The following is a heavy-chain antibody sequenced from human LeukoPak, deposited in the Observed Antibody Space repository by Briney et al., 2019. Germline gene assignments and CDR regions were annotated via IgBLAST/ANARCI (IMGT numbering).Heavy chain of an antibody. Sequence: GGTLRLSCAASGFTFSSYGMSWVRQAPGKGLEWVSAISGSGGSTYYADSVKGRFTISRDNSKNTLYLQMNSLRAEDTAVYYRAKVRGMIVSCFDYWGQGTLVTVSS. CDR1: GFTFSSYG. V-gene: IGHV3-23*01. CDR2: ISGSGGST. D-gene: IGHD3-22*01. CDR3: AKVRGMIVSCFDY. J-gene: IGHJ4*02.